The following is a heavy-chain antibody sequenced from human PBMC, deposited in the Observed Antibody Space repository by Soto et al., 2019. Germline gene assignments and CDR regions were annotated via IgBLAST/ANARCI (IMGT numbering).Heavy chain of an antibody. Sequence: SETLSLTCAVSGYSISSGYYWGCLRQPPGKGLEWIGSIYRGVSTYYNPSLNSRVTLSIDMTNNHVSLILNSVTAADTAVYYCARVGPWVPYYYDSSPYTFENWFDPWGQGTLVTVSS. CDR1: GYSISSGYY. CDR3: ARVGPWVPYYYDSSPYTFENWFDP. CDR2: IYRGVST. J-gene: IGHJ5*02. V-gene: IGHV4-38-2*01. D-gene: IGHD3-22*01.